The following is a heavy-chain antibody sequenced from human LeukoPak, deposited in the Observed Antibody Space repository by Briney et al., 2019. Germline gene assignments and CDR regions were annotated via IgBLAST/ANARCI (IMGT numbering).Heavy chain of an antibody. D-gene: IGHD2-2*01. Sequence: SQTLSLTCAISGDSVSSNSVTWNWIRQSPSRGLEWLGRTYYRSTWYNDYAVSVRGRITVNPDTSKDQFSLHLNSVTPEDTAVYYCARRLTQYDCFDPWGQGILVTVSS. CDR3: ARRLTQYDCFDP. CDR2: TYYRSTWYN. J-gene: IGHJ5*02. CDR1: GDSVSSNSVT. V-gene: IGHV6-1*01.